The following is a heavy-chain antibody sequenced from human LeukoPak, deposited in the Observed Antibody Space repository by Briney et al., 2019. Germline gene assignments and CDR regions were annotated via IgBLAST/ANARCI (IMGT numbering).Heavy chain of an antibody. CDR3: ARVDYSNYGDAFDI. D-gene: IGHD4-11*01. CDR2: INHSGST. CDR1: GGSFSGYY. Sequence: SETLSLTCAVYGGSFSGYYWSWIRQPPGKGLEWIGEINHSGSTNYNPSLKSRVTISVDTSKNQFSLKLSSVTAADTAVYYCARVDYSNYGDAFDIWGQGTMVTVSS. J-gene: IGHJ3*02. V-gene: IGHV4-34*01.